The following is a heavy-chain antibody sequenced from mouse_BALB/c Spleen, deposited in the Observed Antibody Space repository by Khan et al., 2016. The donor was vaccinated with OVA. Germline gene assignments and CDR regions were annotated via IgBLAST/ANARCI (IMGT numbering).Heavy chain of an antibody. D-gene: IGHD2-4*01. CDR3: SRKYYDRGGLYAMDY. CDR1: GYTFTDYS. CDR2: INTETGEP. Sequence: QIQLVQSGPELKKPGETVKISCKASGYTFTDYSMQWVKQAPGKGLKWVGWINTETGEPTYADDFKGRFAFSLETSASTAYLQINNLKNEDTATYFCSRKYYDRGGLYAMDYWGRGTSVTVSS. J-gene: IGHJ4*01. V-gene: IGHV9-2-1*01.